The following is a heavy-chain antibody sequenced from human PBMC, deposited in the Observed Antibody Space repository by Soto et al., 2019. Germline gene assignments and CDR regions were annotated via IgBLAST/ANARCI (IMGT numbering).Heavy chain of an antibody. Sequence: QVQLVQSGAEVKKPGSSVKVSCKASGGTFSSYAISWVRQAPGHGLEWMGGLIPIFGTANYAQKFQGRVTITADESTSTAYMELSSLRSEDTAVYYCASIVVVPAASPYYYGMDVWGQGTTVTVSS. J-gene: IGHJ6*02. D-gene: IGHD2-2*01. CDR3: ASIVVVPAASPYYYGMDV. CDR2: LIPIFGTA. CDR1: GGTFSSYA. V-gene: IGHV1-69*01.